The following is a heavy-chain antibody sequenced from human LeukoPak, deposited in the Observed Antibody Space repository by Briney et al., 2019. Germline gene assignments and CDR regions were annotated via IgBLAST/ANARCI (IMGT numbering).Heavy chain of an antibody. J-gene: IGHJ6*03. V-gene: IGHV3-7*03. CDR3: ARDLGVLAAAGSYYYYMDV. Sequence: TGGSLRLSCAASGFTLSGYWMSWVRRAPGKGLEWVANIKQDGDEKYYVDSVKGRFTISRDNSKNTLYLQMNSLRAEDTAVYYCARDLGVLAAAGSYYYYMDVWGKGTTVTVSS. CDR1: GFTLSGYW. CDR2: IKQDGDEK. D-gene: IGHD6-13*01.